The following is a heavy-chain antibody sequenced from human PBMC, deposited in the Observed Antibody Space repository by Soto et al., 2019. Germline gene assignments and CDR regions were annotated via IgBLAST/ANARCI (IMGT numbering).Heavy chain of an antibody. J-gene: IGHJ1*01. Sequence: SETLSLTCAVYGGSFSGYYWSWIRQPPGKGLEWIGEINHSGSTNYNPSLKSRVTISVDTSKNQFSLKVSSVTAADTAVYYCARGQKGYCSSTSCYAGARSAVYFQHWGQGTLVTVSS. V-gene: IGHV4-34*01. CDR2: INHSGST. D-gene: IGHD2-2*01. CDR1: GGSFSGYY. CDR3: ARGQKGYCSSTSCYAGARSAVYFQH.